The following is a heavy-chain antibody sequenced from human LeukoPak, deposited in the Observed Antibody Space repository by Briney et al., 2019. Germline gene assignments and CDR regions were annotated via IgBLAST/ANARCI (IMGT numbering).Heavy chain of an antibody. V-gene: IGHV3-48*03. J-gene: IGHJ6*03. Sequence: GGSLRLSCAASGFTFSSYDMNWVRQAPGKGLEWVSYISSSGSTIYYAASMNGRFTISRDNAKNSLYLQMHSRRAEDTAVYYCASFPPDYYYYMDVWGKGTTVTVSS. CDR3: ASFPPDYYYYMDV. CDR2: ISSSGSTI. CDR1: GFTFSSYD.